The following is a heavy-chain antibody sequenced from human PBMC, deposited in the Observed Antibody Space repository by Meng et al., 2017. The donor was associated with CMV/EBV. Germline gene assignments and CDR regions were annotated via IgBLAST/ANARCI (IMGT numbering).Heavy chain of an antibody. CDR3: ARVKSGYDYISYYGMDV. V-gene: IGHV1-69*10. J-gene: IGHJ6*02. Sequence: SVKVSCKASGGTFSSYAISWVRQAPGQGLEWMGGIIPILGIANYAQKLQGRVTITADKSTSTAYMELSSLRSEDTAVYYCARVKSGYDYISYYGMDVWGQGTTVTVSS. D-gene: IGHD5-12*01. CDR2: IIPILGIA. CDR1: GGTFSSYA.